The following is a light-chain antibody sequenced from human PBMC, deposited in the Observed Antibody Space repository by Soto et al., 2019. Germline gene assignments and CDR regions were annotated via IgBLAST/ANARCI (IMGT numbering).Light chain of an antibody. CDR1: DDISNY. Sequence: DVQMTQSPPSLSASVGDRVTITCRASDDISNYLNWFQQKPGKAPMLLIYDASNLAIGVPSRFSGSGSGTDFTFTISSLQPEDIATYYCQLYDNVPIFFGQGTRLELK. J-gene: IGKJ5*01. V-gene: IGKV1-33*01. CDR2: DAS. CDR3: QLYDNVPIF.